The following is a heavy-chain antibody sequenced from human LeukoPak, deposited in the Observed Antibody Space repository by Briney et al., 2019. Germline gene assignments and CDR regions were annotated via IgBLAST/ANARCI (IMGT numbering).Heavy chain of an antibody. CDR1: GYTFTNYG. Sequence: ASVKVSCKASGYTFTNYGISGGRQAPGQGLEWMGWISGYNGKTKYAQKLQGRVTMTTDTSTSTAYMELRSLRSDDTAVYYCARMDYDILTGYFQPNWFDPWGQGTLVIVSS. CDR2: ISGYNGKT. V-gene: IGHV1-18*01. D-gene: IGHD3-9*01. CDR3: ARMDYDILTGYFQPNWFDP. J-gene: IGHJ5*02.